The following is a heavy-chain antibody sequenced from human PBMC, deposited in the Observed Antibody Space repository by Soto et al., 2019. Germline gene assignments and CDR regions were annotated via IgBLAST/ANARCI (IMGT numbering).Heavy chain of an antibody. CDR2: IYYSGST. J-gene: IGHJ4*02. CDR1: GGSISSGGYY. V-gene: IGHV4-31*03. CDR3: ARGGGSSSPPGSRYFDY. D-gene: IGHD6-6*01. Sequence: QVQLQESGPGLVKPSQTLSLTCTVSGGSISSGGYYWSWIRQHPGKGLEWIGYIYYSGSTYYNPSLKSRVTISVDTSKNQFSLKLSSVTAADTAVYYCARGGGSSSPPGSRYFDYWGQGALVTVSS.